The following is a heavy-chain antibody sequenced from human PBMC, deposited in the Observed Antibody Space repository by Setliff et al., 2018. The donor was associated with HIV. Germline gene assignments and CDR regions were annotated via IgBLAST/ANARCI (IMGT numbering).Heavy chain of an antibody. V-gene: IGHV4-30-2*01. CDR2: IYHSGST. J-gene: IGHJ5*02. D-gene: IGHD6-19*01. CDR1: GGSISSGGYS. Sequence: SQTLSLTCAVSGGSISSGGYSWNWIRQPPGKGLEWIGYIYHSGSTFYNPSLKSQVTLSVDTSKNQFSLRLTSVTASDTAVYYCARIQWLVPGGWFDPWGQGTLVTVSS. CDR3: ARIQWLVPGGWFDP.